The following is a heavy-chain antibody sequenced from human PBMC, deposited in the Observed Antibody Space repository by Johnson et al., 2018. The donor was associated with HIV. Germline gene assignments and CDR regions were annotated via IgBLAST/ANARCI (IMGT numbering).Heavy chain of an antibody. Sequence: QMLLVDSGGGVVQPGRSLRLSCAASGFTFSSYGMHWVRQAPGKGLEWVAVISYDGSNKYYADSVKGRFTISRDNSKNTLYLQMNSLRAEDTALYYCARPADYGDYSRDAFDIWGQGTMVTVSS. CDR2: ISYDGSNK. V-gene: IGHV3-30*03. J-gene: IGHJ3*02. CDR1: GFTFSSYG. D-gene: IGHD4-17*01. CDR3: ARPADYGDYSRDAFDI.